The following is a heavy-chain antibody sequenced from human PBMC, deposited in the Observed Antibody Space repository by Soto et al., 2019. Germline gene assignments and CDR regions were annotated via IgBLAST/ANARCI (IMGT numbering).Heavy chain of an antibody. Sequence: EVQVLESGGGLVQPGGSLRLSCEASGITFSNYMMTWIRQAPGKGLEWVSTITAGGDGTYYADSVKGRFTMSRETSKNTLYLQMNSLRAEDTAVYYCAPHVYCSGGSCQYDALAIRGQGTMVTVSS. V-gene: IGHV3-23*01. CDR1: GITFSNYM. D-gene: IGHD2-15*01. CDR2: ITAGGDGT. CDR3: APHVYCSGGSCQYDALAI. J-gene: IGHJ3*02.